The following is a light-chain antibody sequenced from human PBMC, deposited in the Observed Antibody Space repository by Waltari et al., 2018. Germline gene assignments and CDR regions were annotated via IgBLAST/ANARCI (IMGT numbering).Light chain of an antibody. V-gene: IGLV3-21*01. J-gene: IGLJ1*01. Sequence: SYVLTQPPSVSVAPGETATIRCGGNNIVRKSVHWYQQKPSQAPVLFVYDDMDRPSGSPERFSGSNSGNTATLTIRRVEAGEEAAYYCQVWDSSSDHVVFGTGTKVTVL. CDR1: NIVRKS. CDR2: DDM. CDR3: QVWDSSSDHVV.